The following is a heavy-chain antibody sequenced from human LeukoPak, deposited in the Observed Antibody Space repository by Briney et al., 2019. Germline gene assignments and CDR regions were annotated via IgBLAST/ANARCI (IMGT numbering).Heavy chain of an antibody. D-gene: IGHD6-19*01. J-gene: IGHJ5*02. Sequence: ASVKVSCKASGYTFTGYYMHWVRQAPGQGLEWMGWINPNSGGTNYAQKFQGRVTMTRDTSISTAYMELSRLRSDDTAVYYCARNLPIAVAGIIGFDPWGQGTLVTVSS. CDR2: INPNSGGT. V-gene: IGHV1-2*02. CDR1: GYTFTGYY. CDR3: ARNLPIAVAGIIGFDP.